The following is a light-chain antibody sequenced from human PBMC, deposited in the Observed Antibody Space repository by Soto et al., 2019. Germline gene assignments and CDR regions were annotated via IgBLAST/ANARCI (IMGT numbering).Light chain of an antibody. J-gene: IGLJ2*01. CDR2: SNN. V-gene: IGLV1-44*01. CDR1: NIGSKS. Sequence: ELTQPPSVSVAPGKTARITCGGNNIGSKSVHWYQQLPGTAPKLLIYSNNQRPSGVPDRFSGSKSGTSASLAISGLQSEDEADYYCAAWDDSLNVVVFGGGTKLTVL. CDR3: AAWDDSLNVVV.